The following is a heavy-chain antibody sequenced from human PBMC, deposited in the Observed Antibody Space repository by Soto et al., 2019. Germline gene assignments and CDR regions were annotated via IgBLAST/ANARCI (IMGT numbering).Heavy chain of an antibody. CDR1: GGSISSGGYY. CDR2: IYYSGST. Sequence: PSETLSLTCTLSGGSISSGGYYWSWIRQHPGKGLEWIGYIYYSGSTYYNPSLKSRVTISVDTSKNQFSLKLSSVTAADTAVYYCARDRLDIIVVTAAIGYFYYRMDDWRDVTTVTVPP. V-gene: IGHV4-31*03. D-gene: IGHD2-2*01. J-gene: IGHJ6*04. CDR3: ARDRLDIIVVTAAIGYFYYRMDD.